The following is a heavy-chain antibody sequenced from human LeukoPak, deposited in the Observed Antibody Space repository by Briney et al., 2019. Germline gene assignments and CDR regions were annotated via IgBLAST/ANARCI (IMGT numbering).Heavy chain of an antibody. Sequence: PGGSLRLSCAASGFTFSSYSMNWVRQAPGKGLEWVSSISSSSSYIYYADSVKGRFTISRDNSKNTLYLQMNSLRAEDTAVYYCAKDRLWAYSAYDIGYWGQGTLVTVSS. CDR2: ISSSSSYI. J-gene: IGHJ4*02. CDR1: GFTFSSYS. CDR3: AKDRLWAYSAYDIGY. D-gene: IGHD5-12*01. V-gene: IGHV3-21*04.